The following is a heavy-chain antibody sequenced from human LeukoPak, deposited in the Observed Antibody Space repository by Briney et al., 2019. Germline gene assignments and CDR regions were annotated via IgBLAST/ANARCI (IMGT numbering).Heavy chain of an antibody. CDR3: AREGSTQC. D-gene: IGHD2-2*01. V-gene: IGHV4-38-2*02. CDR2: IYHSGST. J-gene: IGHJ4*02. CDR1: GYSISSGYY. Sequence: SETLSLTCAVSGYSISSGYYWGWIRQPPGKGLEWIGSIYHSGSTNYNPSLKSRVTISVDTSKNQFSLKLSSVTAADTAVYYCAREGSTQCWGQGTLVTVSS.